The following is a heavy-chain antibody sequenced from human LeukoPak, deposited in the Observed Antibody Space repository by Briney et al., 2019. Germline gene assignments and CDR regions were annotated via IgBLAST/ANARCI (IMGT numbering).Heavy chain of an antibody. D-gene: IGHD1-1*01. V-gene: IGHV3-23*01. CDR1: GFTFSDYA. CDR3: AKAGIGADGAGFLCEY. J-gene: IGHJ4*02. CDR2: ASYYVGKQ. Sequence: GGSLTLSCAASGFTFSDYAMSWVRQAPGKGLEWVSTASYYVGKQYHADSVRGRFTVPRDNSRNTVSLQMSSLRAEDTGIYYCAKAGIGADGAGFLCEYWGQGTLVTVSS.